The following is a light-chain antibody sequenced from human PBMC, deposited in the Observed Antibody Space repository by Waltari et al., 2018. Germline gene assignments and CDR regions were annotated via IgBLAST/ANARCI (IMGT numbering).Light chain of an antibody. J-gene: IGKJ2*01. CDR1: QSLVHSDGTTN. Sequence: DVVMTQSPPSLPVTLGQAASIPCKYSQSLVHSDGTTNLNCFQQRPGQSPRRLLYRVSNRDSGVPDRFSGIGSGTDFTLKISRVEAEDVGVYYCMQGTHWPYTFGQGTKLDIK. V-gene: IGKV2-30*02. CDR3: MQGTHWPYT. CDR2: RVS.